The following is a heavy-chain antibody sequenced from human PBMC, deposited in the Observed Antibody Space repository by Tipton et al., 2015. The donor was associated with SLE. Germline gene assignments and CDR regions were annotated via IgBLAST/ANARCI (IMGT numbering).Heavy chain of an antibody. CDR2: IYYSGST. J-gene: IGHJ4*02. CDR3: ARHKLGFSWSYFDS. CDR1: GGPISSYY. D-gene: IGHD3-3*01. V-gene: IGHV4-59*08. Sequence: TLSLTCTVSGGPISSYYWSWIRQPPGKGLEWIGYIYYSGSTNYNPSVRSRVSTSMDTSKNQFSLQMSSVTAADTALYYCARHKLGFSWSYFDSWGQGTLVTVSS.